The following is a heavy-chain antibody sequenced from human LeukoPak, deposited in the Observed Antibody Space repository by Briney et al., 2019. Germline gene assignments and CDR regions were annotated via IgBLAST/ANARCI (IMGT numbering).Heavy chain of an antibody. CDR3: ARHEYGGNSGDY. CDR1: GFTFSTYS. D-gene: IGHD4-23*01. J-gene: IGHJ4*02. V-gene: IGHV3-48*02. Sequence: VQPGRSLRLSCAASGFTFSTYSMNWVRQAPGKGLEWVSYIGTSSSTIYYADSVKGRFTTSRDNAKNSLYLQMNSLRDEDTAVYYCARHEYGGNSGDYWGQGTLVTVSS. CDR2: IGTSSSTI.